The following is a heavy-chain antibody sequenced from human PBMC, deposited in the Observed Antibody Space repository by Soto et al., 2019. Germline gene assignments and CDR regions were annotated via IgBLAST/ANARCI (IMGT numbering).Heavy chain of an antibody. CDR2: ITESGAST. J-gene: IGHJ4*02. V-gene: IGHV3-23*01. CDR3: ANGVLDRGVDS. D-gene: IGHD6-6*01. Sequence: EVQVLESGGGLVQSGGSLRLSCAASGITFRNYAMTWVRQAPGQGLQYVSSITESGASTYYADSVKGRFTISRDKSKNTLYLQMNSLRAEDTAVYYCANGVLDRGVDSWGQGTLVTVSS. CDR1: GITFRNYA.